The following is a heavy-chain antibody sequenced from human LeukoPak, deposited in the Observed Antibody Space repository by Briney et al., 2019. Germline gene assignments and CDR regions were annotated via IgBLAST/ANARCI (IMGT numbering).Heavy chain of an antibody. CDR1: GGSISSYY. V-gene: IGHV4-59*07. Sequence: SDTLSLTCTVSGGSISSYYWSWIRQPPGKGLEWIGYIYYSGSTNYNPSLKSRVTISVDTSKNQFSLKLSSVTAADTAVYYCARAATFPTYCSGGSCYSDYYYGMDVWGQGTTVTVSS. CDR3: ARAATFPTYCSGGSCYSDYYYGMDV. CDR2: IYYSGST. D-gene: IGHD2-15*01. J-gene: IGHJ6*02.